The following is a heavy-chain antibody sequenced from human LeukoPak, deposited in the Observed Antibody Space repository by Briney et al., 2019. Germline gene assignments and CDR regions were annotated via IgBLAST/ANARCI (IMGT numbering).Heavy chain of an antibody. V-gene: IGHV1-69*13. J-gene: IGHJ4*02. CDR3: ARTDCGGDCYFDY. CDR2: IIPIFGTA. CDR1: GGTFSSYA. Sequence: SVKVSCKASGGTFSSYAISWVRQAPGQGLEWMGGIIPIFGTANYAQKFQGRVTITADESTSTAYMELSSLRSEDTAVYYCARTDCGGDCYFDYWGQGTLVTVSS. D-gene: IGHD2-21*01.